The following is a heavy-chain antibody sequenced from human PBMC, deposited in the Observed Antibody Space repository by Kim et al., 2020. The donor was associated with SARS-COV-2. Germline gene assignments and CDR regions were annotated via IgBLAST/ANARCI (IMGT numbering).Heavy chain of an antibody. CDR1: GFTFNKYW. D-gene: IGHD6-19*01. CDR2: IDSDGSGSGI. CDR3: ARDTMAMAGDFDY. V-gene: IGHV3-74*01. J-gene: IGHJ4*02. Sequence: GGSLRLSCAASGFTFNKYWMHWVRQAPGKGLAWVSHIDSDGSGSGISYAAAVKGRFTISRDNAKNTLYLQMNSLRAEDTAVYYCARDTMAMAGDFDYWGQGTLVTVSS.